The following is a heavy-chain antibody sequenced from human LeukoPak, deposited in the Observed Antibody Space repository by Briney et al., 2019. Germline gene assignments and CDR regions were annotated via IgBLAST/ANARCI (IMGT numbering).Heavy chain of an antibody. CDR2: ISYDGSNK. CDR1: GFTFRSYG. CDR3: ARDQEGFDY. V-gene: IGHV3-30*03. J-gene: IGHJ4*02. Sequence: GSLKLSCATSGFTFRSYGMPRVRQAPGKGLEWVAVISYDGSNKYYADSVKGRFTISRDNSKNTLYLQMNSLRSEDTAVYYCARDQEGFDYWGQGTLVTVSS.